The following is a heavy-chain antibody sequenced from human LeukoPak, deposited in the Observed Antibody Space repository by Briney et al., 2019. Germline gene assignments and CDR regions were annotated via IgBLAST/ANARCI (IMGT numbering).Heavy chain of an antibody. CDR1: GYTFTSYA. D-gene: IGHD2-15*01. CDR3: ARAPWRYCSGGSCYSNLFES. CDR2: INTNTGNP. Sequence: ASVKVSCKASGYTFTSYAMNWVRQAPGQGLEWMGWINTNTGNPTYAQGFTGRFVFSLDTSVSTAYLQISSLKAEDTAVYYCARAPWRYCSGGSCYSNLFESWGQGTLVTVSS. J-gene: IGHJ4*02. V-gene: IGHV7-4-1*02.